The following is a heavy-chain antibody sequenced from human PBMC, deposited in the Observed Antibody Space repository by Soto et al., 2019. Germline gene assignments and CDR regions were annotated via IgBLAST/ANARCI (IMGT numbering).Heavy chain of an antibody. CDR2: MNPNSGNT. Sequence: QVQLVQSGAEVKKPGASVKVSCKASGYTFTSYDINWVRQATGQGLEWMGWMNPNSGNTGYAQKFQGRVTMTRNTSISTAYMELSSLRSEDTAVYCCARAAMVRGVIRASVVDYWGQGTLVTVSS. J-gene: IGHJ4*02. CDR3: ARAAMVRGVIRASVVDY. CDR1: GYTFTSYD. D-gene: IGHD3-10*01. V-gene: IGHV1-8*01.